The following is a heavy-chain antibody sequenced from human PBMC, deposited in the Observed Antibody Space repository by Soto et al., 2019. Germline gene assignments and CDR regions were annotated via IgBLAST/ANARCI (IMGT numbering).Heavy chain of an antibody. J-gene: IGHJ5*02. CDR3: ARWGSSSWYRQNWFDP. D-gene: IGHD6-13*01. V-gene: IGHV4-39*01. CDR1: GCSISSSSYY. Sequence: SETLSLTCPVSGCSISSSSYYWGWIRQPPGKGLEWIGSIYYSGSTYYNPSLKSRVTISVDTSKNQFSLKLSSVTAADTAVYYCARWGSSSWYRQNWFDPWGQGTLVTVSS. CDR2: IYYSGST.